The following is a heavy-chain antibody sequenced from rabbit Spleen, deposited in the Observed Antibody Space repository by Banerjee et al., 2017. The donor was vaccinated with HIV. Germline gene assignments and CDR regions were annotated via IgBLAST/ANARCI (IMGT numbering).Heavy chain of an antibody. V-gene: IGHV1S40*01. CDR2: IYTGNGKA. J-gene: IGHJ4*01. Sequence: VESCGGLVQPGASLTLTCTASGFSFSSRYDMCWVRQHPGKGLEWIGCIYTGNGKAYSASLAKGRFTISKTSSTTVTLRMTSLTAADTATYFCARDLAGVIGWNFGWWGPGTLVTVS. CDR1: GFSFSSRYD. D-gene: IGHD1-1*01. CDR3: ARDLAGVIGWNFGW.